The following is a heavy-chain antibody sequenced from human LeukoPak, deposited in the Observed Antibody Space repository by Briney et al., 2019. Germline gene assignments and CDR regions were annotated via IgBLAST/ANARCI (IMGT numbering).Heavy chain of an antibody. CDR3: TKEEAAIGRPKFDY. D-gene: IGHD6-13*01. CDR2: INDRGDKA. V-gene: IGHV3-23*01. Sequence: GGSLRLSCATFGFTFSNYAMSWVRQTPGKGLEWVSGINDRGDKAFYADSVRGRFTTSRDNSKSTLYLQMSSLRAEDTAVYYCTKEEAAIGRPKFDYWGQGTLVSVSS. CDR1: GFTFSNYA. J-gene: IGHJ4*02.